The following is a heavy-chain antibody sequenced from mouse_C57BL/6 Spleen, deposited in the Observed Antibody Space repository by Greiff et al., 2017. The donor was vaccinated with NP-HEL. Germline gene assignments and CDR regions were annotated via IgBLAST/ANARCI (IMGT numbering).Heavy chain of an antibody. CDR1: GFTFSDYG. V-gene: IGHV5-17*01. D-gene: IGHD1-1*01. Sequence: DVKLVESGGGLVKPGGSLKLSCAASGFTFSDYGMHWVRQAPEQGLEWVAYISSCSSPIYYADTVKGRFPISRDNAKNTLFLQMTSLRSEDTAMYYCARRDYGSSYGDAMDYWGQGTSVTVSS. CDR3: ARRDYGSSYGDAMDY. J-gene: IGHJ4*01. CDR2: ISSCSSPI.